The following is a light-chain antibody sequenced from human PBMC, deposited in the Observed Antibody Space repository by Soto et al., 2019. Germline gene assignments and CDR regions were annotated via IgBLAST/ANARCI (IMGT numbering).Light chain of an antibody. Sequence: QAVVTQEPSLTVSPGGTVTLTCASSTGAVTSGHYPNWVQQQPGQVPKSLIYSTSATHSWTPARFSGSLLGGKAALTLSSVQPEDEAEYYCLLYYGGALGVFGGGTKLTVL. CDR3: LLYYGGALGV. CDR1: TGAVTSGHY. V-gene: IGLV7-43*01. J-gene: IGLJ2*01. CDR2: STS.